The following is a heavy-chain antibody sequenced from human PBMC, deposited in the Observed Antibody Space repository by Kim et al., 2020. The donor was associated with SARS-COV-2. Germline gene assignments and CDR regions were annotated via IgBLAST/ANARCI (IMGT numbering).Heavy chain of an antibody. CDR1: GFTFSSYG. Sequence: GGSLRLSCAASGFTFSSYGMHWVRQAPGKGLEWVAVIWYDGSNKYYADSVKGRFTISRDNSKNTLYLQMNSLRAEDTAVYYCAKDRGLGYYYYYGMDVWGQGTTVTVSS. CDR2: IWYDGSNK. V-gene: IGHV3-33*06. J-gene: IGHJ6*02. D-gene: IGHD3-16*01. CDR3: AKDRGLGYYYYYGMDV.